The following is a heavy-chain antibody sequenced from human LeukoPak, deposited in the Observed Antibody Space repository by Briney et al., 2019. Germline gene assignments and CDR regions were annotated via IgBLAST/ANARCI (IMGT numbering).Heavy chain of an antibody. CDR2: IYTSGST. V-gene: IGHV4-61*02. D-gene: IGHD2-21*01. CDR1: GGSTSSGSYY. J-gene: IGHJ4*02. CDR3: ARTPYYGGNIHFDY. Sequence: SETLSLTCTVSGGSTSSGSYYWSWLRQPAGTGLEWIGRIYTSGSTNYNPSLKSRVTISVDTSKNQFSLKLSSVTAADTAVYYCARTPYYGGNIHFDYWGQGTLVTVSS.